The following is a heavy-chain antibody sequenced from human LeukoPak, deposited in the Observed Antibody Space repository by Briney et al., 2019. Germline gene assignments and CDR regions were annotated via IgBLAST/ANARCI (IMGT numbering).Heavy chain of an antibody. V-gene: IGHV3-21*01. CDR2: NGRTPTYI. D-gene: IGHD3-22*01. J-gene: IGHJ6*02. CDR3: ARLTAYNHDYSGRYGLDV. CDR1: GFTFSSYG. Sequence: GGSLRLSCAASGFTFSSYGMTWVRQAPGKGLEWVSSNGRTPTYIYYADSVKARFTISRDNAKDSLYLQMNSLRAEDTAVYYCARLTAYNHDYSGRYGLDVWGQGTTVTVSS.